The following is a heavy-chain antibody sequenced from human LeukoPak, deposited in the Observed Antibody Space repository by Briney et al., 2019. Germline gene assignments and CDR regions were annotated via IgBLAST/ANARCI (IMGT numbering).Heavy chain of an antibody. CDR1: GYTFTIYG. Sequence: ASGTVSFTGSGYTFTIYGIGWVREAPGQGQGWVGWISAYNGNTNYAQKLQGSVTMTTDTSTSTAYMELRSLRSDDTAVYYCAREPPAVAADYWGQGTLVTVSS. CDR3: AREPPAVAADY. D-gene: IGHD6-19*01. V-gene: IGHV1-18*01. CDR2: ISAYNGNT. J-gene: IGHJ4*02.